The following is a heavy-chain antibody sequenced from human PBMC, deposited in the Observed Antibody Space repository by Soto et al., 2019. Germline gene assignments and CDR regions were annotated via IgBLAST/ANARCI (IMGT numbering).Heavy chain of an antibody. CDR1: GGSVSSGSYY. V-gene: IGHV4-61*01. J-gene: IGHJ4*02. CDR2: IYYRGST. Sequence: SETLSLTCTVSGGSVSSGSYYWSWIRQPPGKGLEWIGYIYYRGSTNYNPSLKSRVTISLDTSKNQFSLKLSSVTAADTAVYYCARGLDYVGFDYWGQGTLVTVSS. CDR3: ARGLDYVGFDY. D-gene: IGHD4-17*01.